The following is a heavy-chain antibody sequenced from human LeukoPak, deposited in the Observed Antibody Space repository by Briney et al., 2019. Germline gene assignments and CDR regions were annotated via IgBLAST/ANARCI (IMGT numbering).Heavy chain of an antibody. CDR2: IWYDGSND. V-gene: IGHV3-33*01. Sequence: GGSLRLSCAASGFSFSNYGMHWVRQAPGKGLEWVAVIWYDGSNDDYVDSVKGRFTVARDNSKNTLYLHMNSLRVEDTAVYYCARETSITVDGTNRDAFDIWGQGTWVTVSS. CDR1: GFSFSNYG. J-gene: IGHJ3*02. D-gene: IGHD6-19*01. CDR3: ARETSITVDGTNRDAFDI.